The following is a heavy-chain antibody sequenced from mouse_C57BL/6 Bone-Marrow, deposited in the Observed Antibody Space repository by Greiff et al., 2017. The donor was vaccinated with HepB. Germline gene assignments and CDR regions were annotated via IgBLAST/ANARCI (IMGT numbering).Heavy chain of an antibody. J-gene: IGHJ4*01. Sequence: EPGGGLVQPKGSLKLSCAASGFSFNTYAMNWVRQAPGKGLEWVARIRSKSNNYATYYADSVKDRFTISRDDSESMLYLQMNNLKTEDTAMYYCVRHGGDYAMDYWGQGTSVTVSS. CDR3: VRHGGDYAMDY. CDR1: GFSFNTYA. V-gene: IGHV10-1*01. CDR2: IRSKSNNYAT.